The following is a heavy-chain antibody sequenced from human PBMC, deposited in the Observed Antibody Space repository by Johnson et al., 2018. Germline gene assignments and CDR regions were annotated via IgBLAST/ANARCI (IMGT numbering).Heavy chain of an antibody. J-gene: IGHJ6*03. CDR1: GFTFSSYG. V-gene: IGHV3-30*18. CDR3: AKDRGAAPYYYYYMDV. D-gene: IGHD3-10*01. CDR2: ISYDGRIK. Sequence: QVQLVQSGGGVVQPGRSLRLSCAASGFTFSSYGMHWVRQAPGKGLEWVAVISYDGRIKYFADAVKGRFTISRDNSKNTLYLQMNSLRAEDTTAVYYCAKDRGAAPYYYYYMDVWGKGTTVTVSS.